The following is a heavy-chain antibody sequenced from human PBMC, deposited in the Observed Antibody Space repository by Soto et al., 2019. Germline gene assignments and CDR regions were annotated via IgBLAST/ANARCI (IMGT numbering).Heavy chain of an antibody. CDR3: PHRFVGLYFGY. J-gene: IGHJ4*02. V-gene: IGHV2-5*02. CDR1: GFSLSTSGVG. D-gene: IGHD3-9*01. CDR2: IYWDDDR. Sequence: SGPTLVNPTQTLTLTCTFSGFSLSTSGVGVGWIRQTPGKALEWLALIYWDDDRRFSTSLKNRLAITKDTSKNQVVLTMTNMELLKKAKFYCPHRFVGLYFGYWGQEPRVT.